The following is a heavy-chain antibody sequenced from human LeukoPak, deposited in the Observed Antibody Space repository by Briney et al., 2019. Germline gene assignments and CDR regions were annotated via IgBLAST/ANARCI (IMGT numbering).Heavy chain of an antibody. CDR3: ARDNRVTGRAFDI. CDR1: GGSISSSSYY. Sequence: PSETLSLTCTVSGGSISSSSYYWGWIRQPPGKGLEWIGSIYYSGSTYYNPSLKSRVTISVDTSKNQFSLKLSSVTAADTAVYYCARDNRVTGRAFDIWGQGTMVTVSS. J-gene: IGHJ3*02. D-gene: IGHD1-14*01. V-gene: IGHV4-39*07. CDR2: IYYSGST.